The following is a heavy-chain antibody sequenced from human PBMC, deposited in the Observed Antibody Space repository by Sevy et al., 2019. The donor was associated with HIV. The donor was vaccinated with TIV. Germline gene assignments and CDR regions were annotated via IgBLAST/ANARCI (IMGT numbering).Heavy chain of an antibody. CDR1: GFTFSKYA. D-gene: IGHD3-16*01. V-gene: IGHV3-23*01. J-gene: IGHJ6*02. CDR3: TRGGTPREEYYYYGLDV. CDR2: ISDSGRRT. Sequence: GGSLRLSCVASGFTFSKYAMSWVRQAPGKGLEWVSTISDSGRRTYYRDSVKGRFTVSRDNSKNMVDLQMNSLGVDDTAMYYCTRGGTPREEYYYYGLDVWGQGATVTVSS.